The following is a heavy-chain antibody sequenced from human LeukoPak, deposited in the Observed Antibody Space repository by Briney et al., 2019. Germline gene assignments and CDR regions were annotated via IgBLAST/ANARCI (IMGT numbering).Heavy chain of an antibody. CDR1: GYTFTGYY. CDR3: ARMNRGSRYYYYYMDV. J-gene: IGHJ6*03. CDR2: MNPNSGNT. V-gene: IGHV1-8*02. Sequence: ASVKVSCKASGYTFTGYYMHWVRQAPGQGLEWMGWMNPNSGNTGYAQKFQGRVTMTRNTSISTAYMELSSLRSEDTAVYYCARMNRGSRYYYYYMDVWGKGTTVTVSS. D-gene: IGHD1-26*01.